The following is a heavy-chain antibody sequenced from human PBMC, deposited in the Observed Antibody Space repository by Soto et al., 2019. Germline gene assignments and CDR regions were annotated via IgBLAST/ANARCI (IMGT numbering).Heavy chain of an antibody. CDR3: ASLGSGRYDDY. J-gene: IGHJ4*02. V-gene: IGHV3-23*01. Sequence: EVQLLESGGGLVQPGGSLRLSCAASGFTFSSYAMSWVRQAPGKGLEWVSVISGGGDSTYYADSVKGRFTISRDNSKNTQDMQMNCLGAEDTAVDYCASLGSGRYDDYLGQGTLVTVSS. CDR1: GFTFSSYA. D-gene: IGHD1-26*01. CDR2: ISGGGDST.